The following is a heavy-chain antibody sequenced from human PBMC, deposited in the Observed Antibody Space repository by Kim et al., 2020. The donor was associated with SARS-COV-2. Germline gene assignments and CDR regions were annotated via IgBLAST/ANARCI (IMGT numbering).Heavy chain of an antibody. CDR3: AKATYCSGGCHLYGMEV. CDR1: GFTFSNYG. Sequence: GGSLRLSCAASGFTFSNYGLHWVRQAPGKGLEWVAFISYDGSDKYYADSVRGRFTISRDNSKNTLYLQMNSLRAEDTALYNCAKATYCSGGCHLYGMEV. CDR2: ISYDGSDK. J-gene: IGHJ6*01. V-gene: IGHV3-33*05. D-gene: IGHD2-15*01.